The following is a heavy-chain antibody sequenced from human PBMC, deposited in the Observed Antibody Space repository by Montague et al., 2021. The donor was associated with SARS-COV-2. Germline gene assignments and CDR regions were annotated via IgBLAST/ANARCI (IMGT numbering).Heavy chain of an antibody. CDR3: VRDTGSAQAGFDA. CDR2: TNYRSKWTS. Sequence: CAISGDSVWSDTAAWNWVRQSPSVDLEWLGGTNYRSKWTSDYATSVEGRISIDPDTSKNQFFLHLRSVTPEDTGVYYCVRDTGSAQAGFDAWGQGTLVTVSS. CDR1: GDSVWSDTAA. J-gene: IGHJ4*02. D-gene: IGHD4-17*01. V-gene: IGHV6-1*01.